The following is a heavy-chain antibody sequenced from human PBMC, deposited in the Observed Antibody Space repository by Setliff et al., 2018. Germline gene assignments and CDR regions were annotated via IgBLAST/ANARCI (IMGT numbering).Heavy chain of an antibody. CDR3: ARDRDSGSPTPYDAFDI. J-gene: IGHJ3*02. D-gene: IGHD1-26*01. CDR2: IIHSGST. V-gene: IGHV4-34*12. Sequence: PSETLSLTCAVYGGSFSGYYWSWIRQPPGKRLEWIGEIIHSGSTNYNPSLKSRVTISMDTSKNQFSLKVSSVTAADTAVYYCARDRDSGSPTPYDAFDIWGQGTMVTVSS. CDR1: GGSFSGYY.